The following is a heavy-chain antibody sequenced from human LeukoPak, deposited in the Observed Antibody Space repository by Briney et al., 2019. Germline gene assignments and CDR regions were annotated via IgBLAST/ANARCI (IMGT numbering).Heavy chain of an antibody. CDR1: GGSITRFY. CDR2: IYDIGTT. V-gene: IGHV4-59*03. D-gene: IGHD6-13*01. CDR3: ATGVHGITAAGDYYFDY. J-gene: IGHJ4*02. Sequence: SETLSLTCTVSGGSITRFYWSWIRQPPGKGLEWIGYIYDIGTTNYNPSLKTRITMSVDTSNNQFSLKLSSVTAADTAVYYCATGVHGITAAGDYYFDYWGQGTLVTVSS.